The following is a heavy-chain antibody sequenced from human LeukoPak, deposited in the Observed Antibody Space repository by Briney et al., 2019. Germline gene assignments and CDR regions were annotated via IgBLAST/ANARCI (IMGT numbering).Heavy chain of an antibody. CDR2: INPNSGGT. J-gene: IGHJ3*02. V-gene: IGHV1-2*02. D-gene: IGHD6-19*01. Sequence: GASAKVSCKSSGYTFTGFYMHWVRQAPGQELEWMGWINPNSGGTRYAQKFQARVTMTRDTSISTAYMELSSLRSDDTAVYYCARQYSSGWQNIDTFNIWGQGTMVTVSS. CDR3: ARQYSSGWQNIDTFNI. CDR1: GYTFTGFY.